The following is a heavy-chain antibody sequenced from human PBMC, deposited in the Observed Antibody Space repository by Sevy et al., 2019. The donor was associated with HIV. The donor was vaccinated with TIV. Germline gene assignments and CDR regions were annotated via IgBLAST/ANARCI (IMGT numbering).Heavy chain of an antibody. D-gene: IGHD4-4*01. CDR2: INPNSGGT. CDR1: GYTFTGYY. Sequence: ASVKVSCKASGYTFTGYYMHWVRHAPGQGLEWMGWINPNSGGTNYAQKFQGWVTMTRDTSISTAYMELSRLRSDDTAVYYCAGGTMTTVTLYYYYYMDVWGKGTTVTVSS. CDR3: AGGTMTTVTLYYYYYMDV. J-gene: IGHJ6*03. V-gene: IGHV1-2*04.